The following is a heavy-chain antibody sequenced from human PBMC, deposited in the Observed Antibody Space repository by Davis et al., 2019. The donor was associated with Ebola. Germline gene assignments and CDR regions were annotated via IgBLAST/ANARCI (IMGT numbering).Heavy chain of an antibody. J-gene: IGHJ6*02. D-gene: IGHD3-3*01. CDR3: ARFGYYRGYYGMDV. Sequence: SETLSLTCAVYGGSFSGYYWSWIRQPPGKGLEWIGEINHSGSTNYNPSLKSRVTISVDTSKNQFSLKLSSVTAADTAVYYCARFGYYRGYYGMDVWGQGTTVTVSS. CDR2: INHSGST. V-gene: IGHV4-34*01. CDR1: GGSFSGYY.